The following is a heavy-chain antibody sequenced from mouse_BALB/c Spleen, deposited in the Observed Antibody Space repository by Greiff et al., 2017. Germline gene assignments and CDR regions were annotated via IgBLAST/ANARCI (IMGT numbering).Heavy chain of an antibody. CDR2: ISSGGSYT. Sequence: DVKLVESGGDLVKPGGSLKLSCAASGFTFSSYGMSWVRQTPDKRLEWVATISSGGSYTYYPDSVKGRFTISRDNAKNTLYLQMSSLKSEDTAMYYCARHEVAYWGQGTLVTVSA. V-gene: IGHV5-6*02. CDR1: GFTFSSYG. J-gene: IGHJ3*01. CDR3: ARHEVAY.